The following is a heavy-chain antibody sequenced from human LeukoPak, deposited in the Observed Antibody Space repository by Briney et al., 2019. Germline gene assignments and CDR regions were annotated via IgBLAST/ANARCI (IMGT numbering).Heavy chain of an antibody. CDR1: GGSIDTWY. J-gene: IGHJ6*02. Sequence: PLETLSLTCTVSGGSIDTWYWSWIRQPPGRGLEWIGSIYYSGSTYYNPSLKSRVTISVGTSKNQFSLKLSSVTAADTAVYYCARTGPRRGGLDVWGQGTTVTVSS. CDR2: IYYSGST. D-gene: IGHD3/OR15-3a*01. CDR3: ARTGPRRGGLDV. V-gene: IGHV4-59*05.